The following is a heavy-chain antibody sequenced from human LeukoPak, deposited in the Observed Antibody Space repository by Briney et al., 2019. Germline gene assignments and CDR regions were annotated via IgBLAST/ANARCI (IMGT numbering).Heavy chain of an antibody. V-gene: IGHV3-23*01. Sequence: GGSLRLSCSASGFTFTTYGMNWVRQAPGKGLEWVSGIGGSGTRTYYADSVKGRFTISRDNSKNTLYLQMNSLRAEDTAVYYCATSPVYSYGHPYYFDYWGQGTLVTVSS. CDR3: ATSPVYSYGHPYYFDY. J-gene: IGHJ4*02. D-gene: IGHD5-18*01. CDR2: IGGSGTRT. CDR1: GFTFTTYG.